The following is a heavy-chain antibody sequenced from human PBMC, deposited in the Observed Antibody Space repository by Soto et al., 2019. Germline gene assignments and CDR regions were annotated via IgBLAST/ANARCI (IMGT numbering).Heavy chain of an antibody. CDR3: ARQITTFGVVINAFNV. V-gene: IGHV5-10-1*01. Sequence: PGESLKISCKVSGYNFIKYWTTWVRQMPGKGLEWVGRIDPSDSHTFYSPSFQGHVTISVDKSTDTAYLQWSSLEASDTAIYYCARQITTFGVVINAFNVWGQGTMVTVSS. CDR2: IDPSDSHT. CDR1: GYNFIKYW. J-gene: IGHJ3*01. D-gene: IGHD3-3*01.